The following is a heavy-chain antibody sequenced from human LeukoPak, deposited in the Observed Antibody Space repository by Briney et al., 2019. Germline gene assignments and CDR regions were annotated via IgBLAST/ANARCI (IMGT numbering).Heavy chain of an antibody. CDR1: DDAITGSSYY. CDR2: MYYSGST. J-gene: IGHJ4*02. Sequence: SSETLSLTCTVSDDAITGSSYYWGWIRQPPGKGLEWIGSMYYSGSTYSNPSLKSRVTMSADTSKNQFSLKLSSVSAADTAVYYCARQYYDRTGYYYFDYWDQGTLVSVSS. D-gene: IGHD3-22*01. CDR3: ARQYYDRTGYYYFDY. V-gene: IGHV4-39*01.